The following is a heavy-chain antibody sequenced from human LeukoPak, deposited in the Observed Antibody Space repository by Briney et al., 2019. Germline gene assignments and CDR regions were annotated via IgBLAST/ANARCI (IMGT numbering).Heavy chain of an antibody. Sequence: PGGSLRLSCAASGFTFTTYGMSWVRQAPGKGLEWVSAISGSGGSTYYADSVKGRFTISRDNSKNTLYLQMNSLRAEDTAVYYCAKGLLGGATAGGFDYWGQGTLVTVSS. D-gene: IGHD1-26*01. J-gene: IGHJ4*02. CDR2: ISGSGGST. CDR1: GFTFTTYG. V-gene: IGHV3-23*01. CDR3: AKGLLGGATAGGFDY.